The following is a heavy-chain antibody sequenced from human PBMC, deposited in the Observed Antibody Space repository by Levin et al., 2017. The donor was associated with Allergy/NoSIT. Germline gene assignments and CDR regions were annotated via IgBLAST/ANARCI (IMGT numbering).Heavy chain of an antibody. Sequence: GGSLRLSCAASGLTFSSYGMHWVRQAPGKGLEWVAVISYDGSNKYYADSVKGRFTISRDNSKNTLYLQMNSLRAEDTAVYYCARDKGGGGSGWRRGFDYWGQGTLVTVSS. CDR3: ARDKGGGGSGWRRGFDY. D-gene: IGHD6-19*01. CDR2: ISYDGSNK. J-gene: IGHJ4*02. CDR1: GLTFSSYG. V-gene: IGHV3-30*03.